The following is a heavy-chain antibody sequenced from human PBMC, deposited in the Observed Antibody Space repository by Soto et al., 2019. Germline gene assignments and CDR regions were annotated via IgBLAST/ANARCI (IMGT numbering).Heavy chain of an antibody. CDR1: GYTFTYCS. CDR3: ASGIAAAGTRYYYYGMDV. J-gene: IGHJ6*02. D-gene: IGHD6-13*01. CDR2: ITLYNGNT. V-gene: IGHV1-45*02. Sequence: SVKVSCKASGYTFTYCSLHWLQQAPGQGLERMRWITLYNGNTNYAKKFQGRVTMTRDMSMRTAYIELSSLRSEDTAVSFCASGIAAAGTRYYYYGMDVWGQGTTVTVSS.